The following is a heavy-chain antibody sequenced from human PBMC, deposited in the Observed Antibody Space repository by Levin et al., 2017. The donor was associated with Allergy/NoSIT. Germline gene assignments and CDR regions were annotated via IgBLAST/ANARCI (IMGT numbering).Heavy chain of an antibody. CDR2: ISWNSANV. J-gene: IGHJ3*02. V-gene: IGHV3-9*01. Sequence: GGSLRLSCVASAFIFDDYVMHWVRQAPGKGLEWVSGISWNSANVAYADSVKGRFTISRDNAKNSLYLQMNSLRIEDTALYYCVKDISKSRGDSFDIWGQGTMVAVSS. CDR3: VKDISKSRGDSFDI. CDR1: AFIFDDYV.